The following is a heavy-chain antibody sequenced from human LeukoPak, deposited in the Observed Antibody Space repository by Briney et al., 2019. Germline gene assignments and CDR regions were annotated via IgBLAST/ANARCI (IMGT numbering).Heavy chain of an antibody. CDR2: ISSNGGSP. Sequence: GGSLRLSCAASGFSFSSYAMHWVRQAPGQGLEYVSAISSNGGSPYYANSVKGRFTISRVNSKNTLYLQMRSQRAEDMAVFSGARVSTATPYYDPAPSNPRGAFDIWGQGTMVTVSS. J-gene: IGHJ3*02. CDR1: GFSFSSYA. V-gene: IGHV3-64*01. D-gene: IGHD3-3*01. CDR3: ARVSTATPYYDPAPSNPRGAFDI.